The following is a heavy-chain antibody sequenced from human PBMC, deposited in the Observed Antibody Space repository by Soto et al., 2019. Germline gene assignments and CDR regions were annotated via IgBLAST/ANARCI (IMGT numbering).Heavy chain of an antibody. D-gene: IGHD6-19*01. Sequence: GGSMRLSCAASGFPVGGYHMSWVRQAPGRGLEWVSVIYSGGSTYYADSVKGRFTISRDNYKNTLCLQMNRLRVEDTAVYYCARGQIEQWLNRLDTWGQGTLVTVSS. CDR1: GFPVGGYH. V-gene: IGHV3-66*01. CDR2: IYSGGST. J-gene: IGHJ5*02. CDR3: ARGQIEQWLNRLDT.